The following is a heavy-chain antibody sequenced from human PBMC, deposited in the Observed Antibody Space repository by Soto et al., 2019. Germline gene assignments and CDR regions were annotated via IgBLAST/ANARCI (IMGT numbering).Heavy chain of an antibody. CDR3: ARDSWGLAVPDYHYYAMDV. D-gene: IGHD6-19*01. Sequence: QVHLVQSGAELKKPGASVKVSCEASGYTFTSYGDSWVRQAPGQGLEWMGWISVYSGNTNYARKLQGRVTMTRDIYTRAVYMELRSLTSDDTAVYYCARDSWGLAVPDYHYYAMDVWGQGTTVTVSS. J-gene: IGHJ6*02. V-gene: IGHV1-18*04. CDR2: ISVYSGNT. CDR1: GYTFTSYG.